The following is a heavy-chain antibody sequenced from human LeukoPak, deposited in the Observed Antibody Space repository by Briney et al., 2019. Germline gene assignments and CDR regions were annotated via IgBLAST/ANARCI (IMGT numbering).Heavy chain of an antibody. D-gene: IGHD2-21*02. CDR3: ARSSGSGGDYSWAFDI. V-gene: IGHV3-53*04. Sequence: GRSLRLSCAASGFTFSSYAMHWVRQAPGKGLEWVSVIYSGGSTYYADSVKGRFTISRHNSKNTLYLQMNSLRAEDTAVYYCARSSGSGGDYSWAFDIWGQGKMVTVSS. J-gene: IGHJ3*02. CDR2: IYSGGST. CDR1: GFTFSSYA.